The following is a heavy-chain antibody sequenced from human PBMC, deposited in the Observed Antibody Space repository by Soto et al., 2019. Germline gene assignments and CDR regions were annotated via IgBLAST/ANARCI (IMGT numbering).Heavy chain of an antibody. V-gene: IGHV4-39*01. CDR3: ARMVLDDTLTGYYFDH. J-gene: IGHJ4*02. CDR2: IFYSGST. CDR1: GGSISSTSYY. D-gene: IGHD3-9*01. Sequence: QLQLQESGPGLVRPSETLSLTCTVSGGSISSTSYYWGWVRQPPGKGLEWIGGIFYSGSTYYNPSLKSRVTISVDTSTNQFSLKLSSVTAADTAVYYCARMVLDDTLTGYYFDHWGQGSLVTVSS.